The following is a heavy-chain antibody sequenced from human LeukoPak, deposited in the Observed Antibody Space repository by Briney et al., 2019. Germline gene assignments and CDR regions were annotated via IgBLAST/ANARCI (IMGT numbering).Heavy chain of an antibody. Sequence: GGSLRLSCAASGFTFSNYALTWVRQAPGKGLEWVSAISGSGGSTYYADSVKGRFTISRDNFKNTLYLQMNSLRAEDTAVYYCAKGNNWNDYWGQGTLVTVSS. CDR3: AKGNNWNDY. CDR2: ISGSGGST. J-gene: IGHJ4*02. D-gene: IGHD1-1*01. V-gene: IGHV3-23*01. CDR1: GFTFSNYA.